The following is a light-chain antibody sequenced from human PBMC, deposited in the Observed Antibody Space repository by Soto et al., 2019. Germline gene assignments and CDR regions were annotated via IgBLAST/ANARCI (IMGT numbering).Light chain of an antibody. V-gene: IGKV1-33*01. CDR3: QQYDNLPT. CDR1: QSISSW. CDR2: DAS. Sequence: VSQSPSTLSASVGDRVTITCRASQSISSWLACYHQQPGRAPKLLIYDASNLEAGVPSRFRGSGSGTDFTFTISRLQPEDIATYYCQQYDNLPTFGQGTRLDI. J-gene: IGKJ5*01.